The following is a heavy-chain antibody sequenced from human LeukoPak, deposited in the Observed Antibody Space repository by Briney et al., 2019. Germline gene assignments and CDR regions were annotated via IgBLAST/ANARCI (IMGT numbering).Heavy chain of an antibody. CDR3: ARGAVAGATHYYYYYMDV. Sequence: SETLSLTCTVSGGSISSYYRSWIRQPPGKGLEWIGYIYYGGSTNYNPSLKSRVTISVDTSKNQFSLKLTSVTAADTAVYYCARGAVAGATHYYYYYMDVWGKGTTVTISS. CDR2: IYYGGST. V-gene: IGHV4-59*01. CDR1: GGSISSYY. J-gene: IGHJ6*03. D-gene: IGHD6-19*01.